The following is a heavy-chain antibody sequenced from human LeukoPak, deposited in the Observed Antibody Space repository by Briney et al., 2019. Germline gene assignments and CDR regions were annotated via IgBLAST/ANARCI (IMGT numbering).Heavy chain of an antibody. D-gene: IGHD2-21*02. CDR3: ARRAYCGGDCQGWFDP. CDR2: IYPGDSDT. Sequence: GESLKISCKGSGYSFTSYWIGWVRQMPGKGLEWMGIIYPGDSDTRYSPSFQGQVTISADKSISTAYLQWSSLKASDTAMYYCARRAYCGGDCQGWFDPWGQGTLVTVSS. V-gene: IGHV5-51*01. CDR1: GYSFTSYW. J-gene: IGHJ5*02.